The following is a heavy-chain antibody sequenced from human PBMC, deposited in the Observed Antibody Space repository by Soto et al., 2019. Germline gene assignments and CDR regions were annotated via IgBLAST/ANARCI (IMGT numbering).Heavy chain of an antibody. J-gene: IGHJ4*02. Sequence: AASVKVSCQASGYTFTSYDINWVRQDTGQGLEWMGWMNPNSGNTGYAQKFQGRVTMTRNTSISTAYMELSSLRSEDTAVYYCARAVRLILRFLEPPRYYFDYWGQGTLVTVSS. CDR2: MNPNSGNT. V-gene: IGHV1-8*01. CDR1: GYTFTSYD. D-gene: IGHD3-3*01. CDR3: ARAVRLILRFLEPPRYYFDY.